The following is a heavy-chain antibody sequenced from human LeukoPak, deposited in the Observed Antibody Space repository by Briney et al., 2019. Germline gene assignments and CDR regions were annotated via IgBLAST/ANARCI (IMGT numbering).Heavy chain of an antibody. CDR2: ISSSSSYI. J-gene: IGHJ5*02. V-gene: IGHV3-21*01. CDR3: ARDSSSSWYTVDP. CDR1: GFTFSSYS. Sequence: GGSLRLSCAASGFTFSSYSMNWVRQAPGKGLEWVSSISSSSSYIYYADSVKGRFTISRDKAKNSLYLQMNSLRAEDTAVYYCARDSSSSWYTVDPWGQGTLVTVSS. D-gene: IGHD6-13*01.